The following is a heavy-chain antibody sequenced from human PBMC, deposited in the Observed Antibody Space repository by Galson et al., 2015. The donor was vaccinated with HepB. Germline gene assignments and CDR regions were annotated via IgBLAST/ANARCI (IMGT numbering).Heavy chain of an antibody. D-gene: IGHD2-15*01. CDR2: INGGNGNT. CDR3: ARDGGYCSGGSCYSYNWFDP. J-gene: IGHJ5*02. Sequence: SVKVSCKASGYSFTSYAMHWVRQAPGQRLEWMGWINGGNGNTKYSQKCQGRFTITRDTSASTAYMELSSLRSEDTALYYCARDGGYCSGGSCYSYNWFDPWGQGTLVTVSS. CDR1: GYSFTSYA. V-gene: IGHV1-3*01.